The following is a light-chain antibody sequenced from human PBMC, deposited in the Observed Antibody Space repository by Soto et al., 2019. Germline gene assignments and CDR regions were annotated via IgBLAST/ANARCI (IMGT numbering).Light chain of an antibody. J-gene: IGKJ4*02. CDR3: QRFGGSLLT. V-gene: IGKV3-20*01. Sequence: EIVLTQSPGTLSLSPGERATLSCRASQSVSSTYLAWYQQKPGQAPRLLIYGASSRATGIPERFSGSGSGTYFSLTITTLEPEDFAVYYRQRFGGSLLTCGGGTKVEI. CDR2: GAS. CDR1: QSVSSTY.